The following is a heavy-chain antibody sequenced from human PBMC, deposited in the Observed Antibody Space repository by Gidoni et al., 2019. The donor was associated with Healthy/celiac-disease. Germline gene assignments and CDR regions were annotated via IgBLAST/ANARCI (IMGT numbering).Heavy chain of an antibody. Sequence: EVQLLESGGGLVQPGGSLRLSCAASGFTFSSQDISWVRQALGKGLEWVSAISVSGCSTFYADSVKGLFTISRDNSKNTLYLQMNSLRAEDTAVYYCAKDNHYYDSRSLQLDAFDICGQGTMVTVSS. V-gene: IGHV3-23*01. CDR3: AKDNHYYDSRSLQLDAFDI. D-gene: IGHD3-22*01. CDR2: ISVSGCST. CDR1: GFTFSSQD. J-gene: IGHJ3*02.